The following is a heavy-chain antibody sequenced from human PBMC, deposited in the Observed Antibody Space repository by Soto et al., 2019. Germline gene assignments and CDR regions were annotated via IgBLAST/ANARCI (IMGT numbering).Heavy chain of an antibody. J-gene: IGHJ6*02. D-gene: IGHD3-10*01. CDR1: GESVSSNTAA. Sequence: QTLSLPCASSGESVSSNTAAWHLIRQSPSRGLEWLGRTYYRSKWYSDYAVSVKSRITINSDTSKNQFSLHLGSVTPEDTAVYYCTRRGWFGEFNYYFGMDVWGQGTTVTVSS. CDR3: TRRGWFGEFNYYFGMDV. V-gene: IGHV6-1*01. CDR2: TYYRSKWYS.